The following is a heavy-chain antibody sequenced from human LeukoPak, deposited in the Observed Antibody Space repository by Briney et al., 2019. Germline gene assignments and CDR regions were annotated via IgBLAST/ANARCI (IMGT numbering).Heavy chain of an antibody. CDR3: ARQGRSSWGWGSVNNWFDP. V-gene: IGHV5-51*01. Sequence: AESLKIFCKASGYSIITYWISWVRQMAPEGLEWMGTIIPGDSGNKYTPAFQGQVTISADKSISTAYLQWSSLKASDTAMYYCARQGRSSWGWGSVNNWFDPWGQGTLVTVSS. CDR2: IIPGDSGN. J-gene: IGHJ5*02. D-gene: IGHD6-13*01. CDR1: GYSIITYW.